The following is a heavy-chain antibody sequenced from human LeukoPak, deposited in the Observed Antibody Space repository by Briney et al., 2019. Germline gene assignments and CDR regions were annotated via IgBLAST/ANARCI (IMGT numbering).Heavy chain of an antibody. D-gene: IGHD6-13*01. CDR1: GGSISSNY. Sequence: SETLTLTCTASGGSISSNYWNWIRQPAGKGLEWIGRIYNTGSTNYNPSLESRVTMSVGTSKNQFYLKLSSVTAADTAVYYWVRAKISAAGVWLFDPWGQGTLITVSS. CDR2: IYNTGST. V-gene: IGHV4-4*07. J-gene: IGHJ5*02. CDR3: VRAKISAAGVWLFDP.